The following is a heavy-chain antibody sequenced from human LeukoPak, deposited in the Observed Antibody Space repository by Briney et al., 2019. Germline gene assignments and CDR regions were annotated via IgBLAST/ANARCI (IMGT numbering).Heavy chain of an antibody. CDR3: AKTRGRGKNPWDY. Sequence: GRSLRLSCAASGFTFSSYAMSWVRQAPGKGLEWVSAISGSGGSTYYADSVKGRFTISRDNSKNTLYLQMNSLRAEDTAVYYCAKTRGRGKNPWDYWGQGTLVTVSS. CDR1: GFTFSSYA. V-gene: IGHV3-23*01. D-gene: IGHD3-10*01. CDR2: ISGSGGST. J-gene: IGHJ4*02.